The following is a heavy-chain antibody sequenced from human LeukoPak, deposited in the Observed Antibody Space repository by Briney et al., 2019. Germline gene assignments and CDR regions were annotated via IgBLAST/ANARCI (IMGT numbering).Heavy chain of an antibody. CDR2: ITKSGGYT. D-gene: IGHD2-15*01. Sequence: GGSLRLSCAASGFTFSNFAMNWVRQAPGKGLEWLSSITKSGGYTYYADSVKGRFTISRDNSNNTLYLQMSSLRADDTAVYYCAKKSPPSPLLQVLTNYFDCWGQGAPVTVSS. V-gene: IGHV3-23*01. J-gene: IGHJ4*02. CDR1: GFTFSNFA. CDR3: AKKSPPSPLLQVLTNYFDC.